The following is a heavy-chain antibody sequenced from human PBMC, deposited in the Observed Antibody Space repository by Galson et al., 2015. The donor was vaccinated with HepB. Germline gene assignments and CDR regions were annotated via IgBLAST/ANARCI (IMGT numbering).Heavy chain of an antibody. D-gene: IGHD3-9*01. CDR1: GYTFTGYY. CDR2: INPNSGGT. V-gene: IGHV1-2*02. CDR3: ASDRYLTGVRGYYYYYMDV. Sequence: SLKVSCKASGYTFTGYYMHWVRQAPGQGLEWMGWINPNSGGTNYAQKFQGRVTMTRDTSISTAYMELSRLRSDDTAVYYCASDRYLTGVRGYYYYYMDVWGKGTTVTVSS. J-gene: IGHJ6*03.